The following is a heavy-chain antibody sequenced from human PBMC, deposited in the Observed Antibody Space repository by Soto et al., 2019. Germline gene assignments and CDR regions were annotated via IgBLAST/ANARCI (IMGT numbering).Heavy chain of an antibody. D-gene: IGHD3-10*01. CDR3: ARVKVWLGEFKTEDYYYGMDV. CDR1: SGSISKGDYY. CDR2: IYCSGST. Sequence: PADTRSPTCSVSSGSISKGDYYWSGRRERRGKGLEWIGYIYCSGSTYYNPSLKSRVTISVDTSKNQFSLKLSSVTAADTAVYYCARVKVWLGEFKTEDYYYGMDVWGQGTTVTVSS. J-gene: IGHJ6*02. V-gene: IGHV4-31*03.